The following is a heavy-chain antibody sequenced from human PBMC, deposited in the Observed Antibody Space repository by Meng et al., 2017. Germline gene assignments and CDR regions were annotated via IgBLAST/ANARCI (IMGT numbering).Heavy chain of an antibody. V-gene: IGHV3-30*01. CDR2: ISYDGSNK. Sequence: QVPLGESWGGVVQPGGALRLSCAASGFTFSSYAMHWVRQAPGKGLEWVAVISYDGSNKYYADSVKGRFTISRDNSKNTLYLQMNSLRAEDTAVYYCARSSSGYYFDYWGQGTLVTVSS. CDR1: GFTFSSYA. D-gene: IGHD3-22*01. J-gene: IGHJ4*02. CDR3: ARSSSGYYFDY.